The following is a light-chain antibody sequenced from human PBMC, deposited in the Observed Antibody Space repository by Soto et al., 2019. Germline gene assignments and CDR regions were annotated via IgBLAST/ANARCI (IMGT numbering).Light chain of an antibody. Sequence: EIVMTQSPATLSVSPGERATLSCRASQSVSSNLAWYQQKPGQAPRLLIYGASTRATGIPARFSGSGSGTEFTLTISRLEPEDFAVYYCQQYDNSPLTFGGGTKGGYQ. CDR2: GAS. J-gene: IGKJ4*01. CDR3: QQYDNSPLT. V-gene: IGKV3-15*01. CDR1: QSVSSN.